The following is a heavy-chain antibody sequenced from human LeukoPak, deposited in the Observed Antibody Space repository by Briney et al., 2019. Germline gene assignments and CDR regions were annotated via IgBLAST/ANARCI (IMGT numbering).Heavy chain of an antibody. D-gene: IGHD4-17*01. V-gene: IGHV4-61*02. Sequence: SETLSLTCTVSGGSISSGTYYWSWIRQPPGKGLEWIGRIYSSGSTSYNPSLESRVTISVDTSKNRYSLKLSSVTAADTAVYYCAIHDYGDRDAFDIWGQGTMVTVSS. CDR3: AIHDYGDRDAFDI. J-gene: IGHJ3*02. CDR1: GGSISSGTYY. CDR2: IYSSGST.